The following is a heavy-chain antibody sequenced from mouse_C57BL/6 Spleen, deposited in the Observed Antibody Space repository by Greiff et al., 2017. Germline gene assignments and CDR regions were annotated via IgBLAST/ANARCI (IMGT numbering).Heavy chain of an antibody. CDR2: IYPSDSET. V-gene: IGHV1-61*01. Sequence: QVQLQQPGAELVRPGSSVKLSCKASGYTFTSYWMDWVKQRPGQGLEWIGNIYPSDSETHYNQKFKDKATLTVDKSSSTAYMQLSSLTSEDSAVYYCARTTVGRNYYAMDYWGQGTSVTVSS. CDR3: ARTTVGRNYYAMDY. J-gene: IGHJ4*01. D-gene: IGHD1-1*01. CDR1: GYTFTSYW.